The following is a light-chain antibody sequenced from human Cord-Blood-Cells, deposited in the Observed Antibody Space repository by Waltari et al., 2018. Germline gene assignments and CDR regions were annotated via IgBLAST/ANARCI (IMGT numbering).Light chain of an antibody. V-gene: IGLV3-25*03. CDR1: ALPKPY. Sequence: SYELTQPPSVSVSPGQPARITCSGDALPKPYAYWYQQKPGQAPVLVTYKESEMPSVFPERFSGSSSGTTVTLTITGVQAEDEADYYCQSADSSGTWVFGGGTKLTVL. CDR2: KES. CDR3: QSADSSGTWV. J-gene: IGLJ3*02.